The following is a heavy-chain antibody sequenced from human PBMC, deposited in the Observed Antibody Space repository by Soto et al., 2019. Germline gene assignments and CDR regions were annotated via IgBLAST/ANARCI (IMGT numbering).Heavy chain of an antibody. D-gene: IGHD3-3*01. CDR1: GFSLSTSGVA. CDR3: ARIFDFWSGYYFSY. CDR2: IFWDDDK. Sequence: SGPTLVNPTQTLTLTCTFSGFSLSTSGVAVGWIRQAPRKAPEWLAFIFWDDDKRYSPSLENGLTINKDTSKNQVVLTMTNMDPVDTATYFCARIFDFWSGYYFSYWGRGSLVTVSS. V-gene: IGHV2-5*02. J-gene: IGHJ4*02.